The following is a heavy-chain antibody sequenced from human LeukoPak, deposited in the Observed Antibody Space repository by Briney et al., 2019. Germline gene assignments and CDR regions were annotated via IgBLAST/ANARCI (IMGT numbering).Heavy chain of an antibody. V-gene: IGHV3-7*01. D-gene: IGHD6-6*01. Sequence: GGSLRLSCAASGLTFSSYWMSWVRQAPGKGLDGVANINQDGSEKYYVDSVKGRFTISRDNAKNSLYLQMNSLRAEDTAVYYCARVGSSGNPFDYWGQGTLVTVSS. CDR3: ARVGSSGNPFDY. J-gene: IGHJ4*02. CDR2: INQDGSEK. CDR1: GLTFSSYW.